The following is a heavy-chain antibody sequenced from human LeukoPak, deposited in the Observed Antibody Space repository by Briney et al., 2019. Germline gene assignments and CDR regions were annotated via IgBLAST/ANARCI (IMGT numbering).Heavy chain of an antibody. D-gene: IGHD3-9*01. Sequence: GGSLRLSCAASGFTFSSYSMNWVRQAPGKGLEWVSTIGGSGGSTYYADSVKGRFTISRDNPKKTLYLQMNSLSAEDTAVYYCAKDNYDILTGSDYWGQGTLVTVSS. V-gene: IGHV3-23*01. CDR3: AKDNYDILTGSDY. CDR1: GFTFSSYS. J-gene: IGHJ4*02. CDR2: IGGSGGST.